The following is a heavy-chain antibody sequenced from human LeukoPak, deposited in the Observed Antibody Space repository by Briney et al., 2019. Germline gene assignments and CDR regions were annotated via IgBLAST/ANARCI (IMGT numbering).Heavy chain of an antibody. CDR1: GYTFTGYY. Sequence: ASVKVSCKASGYTFTGYYMHWVRQAPGKGLEWMGGFDPEDGETIYAQKFQGRVTMTEDTSTDTAYMELSSLRSEDTAVYYCARDRSYYGSGRFTLRLDYWGQGTLVTVSS. CDR3: ARDRSYYGSGRFTLRLDY. CDR2: FDPEDGET. V-gene: IGHV1-24*01. J-gene: IGHJ4*02. D-gene: IGHD3-10*01.